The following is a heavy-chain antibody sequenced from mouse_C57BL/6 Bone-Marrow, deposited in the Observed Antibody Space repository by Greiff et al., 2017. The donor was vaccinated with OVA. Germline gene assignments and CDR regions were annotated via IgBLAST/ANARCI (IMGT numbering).Heavy chain of an antibody. CDR3: ARPGYSNSWYFDV. CDR1: GFTFSDYY. CDR2: ISNGGGRT. Sequence: EVQRVESGGGLVQPGGSLKLSCAASGFTFSDYYMYWVRQTPEKRLEWVAYISNGGGRTYYPDTVKGRFTISRDNAKNTLYLQMSRLKSEDTAMYYCARPGYSNSWYFDVWGTGTTVTVSS. V-gene: IGHV5-12*01. D-gene: IGHD2-5*01. J-gene: IGHJ1*03.